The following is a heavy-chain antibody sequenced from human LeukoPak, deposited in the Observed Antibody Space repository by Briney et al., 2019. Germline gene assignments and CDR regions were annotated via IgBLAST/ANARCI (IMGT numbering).Heavy chain of an antibody. J-gene: IGHJ4*02. D-gene: IGHD6-13*01. CDR3: ARSIPGIAASGNFDY. V-gene: IGHV1-2*02. CDR1: GYTFSSYG. Sequence: ASVKVSCKASGYTFSSYGISWVRQAPGQGLEWMGWINPNSGGTNYAQKFQGRVTMTRDTSISTAYMELSRLRSDDTAVYYCARSIPGIAASGNFDYWGQGTLVTVSS. CDR2: INPNSGGT.